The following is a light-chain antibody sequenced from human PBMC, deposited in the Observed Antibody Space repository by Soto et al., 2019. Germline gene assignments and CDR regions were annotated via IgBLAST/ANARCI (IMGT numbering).Light chain of an antibody. CDR3: QQYGSSPPLT. J-gene: IGKJ4*01. CDR2: GAS. V-gene: IGKV3-20*01. Sequence: EIVLTQSPGTLSLSPGERATLSCRASQSVSSSYLAWYQQKPGQAPRLLIYGASSRATGIPDRFSGSGSGIDFTLTISRLEPEEFAVYYCQQYGSSPPLTFGGGTKVEIK. CDR1: QSVSSSY.